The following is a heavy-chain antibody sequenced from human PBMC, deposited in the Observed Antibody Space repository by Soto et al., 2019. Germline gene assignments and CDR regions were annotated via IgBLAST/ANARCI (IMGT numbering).Heavy chain of an antibody. V-gene: IGHV3-15*07. CDR1: GFTFSNAW. Sequence: EVQLVESGGGLVKPGGSLRLSCAASGFTFSNAWMNWVRQAPGKGLEWVGRIKSKTDGGTTDYAAPVKGRFTISRDDSKNTLYLQMNSLKTEDTDVYYCTTRYNWNYVVSYWGQGTLVTVSS. CDR3: TTRYNWNYVVSY. D-gene: IGHD1-7*01. J-gene: IGHJ4*02. CDR2: IKSKTDGGTT.